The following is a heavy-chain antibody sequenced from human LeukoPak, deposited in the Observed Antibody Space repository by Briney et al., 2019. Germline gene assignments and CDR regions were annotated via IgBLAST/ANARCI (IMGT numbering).Heavy chain of an antibody. CDR1: AGSFSGYH. D-gene: IGHD3-3*01. J-gene: IGHJ4*02. CDR2: INHSGSA. CDR3: ARGRITIFGVDDY. Sequence: SETLSLTCGVYAGSFSGYHWTWIRLRPGKGLEWIGDINHSGSAHYNPSLKSRVTISVDTSNNQFSLNLHSVTAADTAVYYCARGRITIFGVDDYWGQGTLVTVSS. V-gene: IGHV4-34*01.